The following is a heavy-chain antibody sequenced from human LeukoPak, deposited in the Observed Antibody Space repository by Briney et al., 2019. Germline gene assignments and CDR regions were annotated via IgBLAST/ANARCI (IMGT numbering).Heavy chain of an antibody. Sequence: GGSLRLSCAASGFIFDAHAMNWVRQAPGKPLEWVSLISGDGGTTHYADSVKGRFTISRDSSRNSLYLQMKSLRTEDTALYYCAKRSGSPHNFDYWGRGTLVTVSS. J-gene: IGHJ4*02. D-gene: IGHD1-14*01. CDR1: GFIFDAHA. V-gene: IGHV3-43*02. CDR3: AKRSGSPHNFDY. CDR2: ISGDGGTT.